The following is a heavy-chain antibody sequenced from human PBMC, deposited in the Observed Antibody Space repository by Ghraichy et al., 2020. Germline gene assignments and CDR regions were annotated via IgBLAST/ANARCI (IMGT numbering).Heavy chain of an antibody. D-gene: IGHD6-19*01. Sequence: LSLTCAASGFTFSAYGMHWVRQAPGKGLEWVAATSSDGRNKYYADSVKGRLTVSRDNSENTLFLQMNSLRTEDTAVYYCAKNPVAGKWYFDLWGRGTLVTVSS. CDR3: AKNPVAGKWYFDL. CDR1: GFTFSAYG. V-gene: IGHV3-30*18. CDR2: TSSDGRNK. J-gene: IGHJ2*01.